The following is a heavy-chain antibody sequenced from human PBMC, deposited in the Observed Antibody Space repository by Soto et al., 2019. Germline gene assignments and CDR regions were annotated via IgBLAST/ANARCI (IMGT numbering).Heavy chain of an antibody. V-gene: IGHV4-30-4*01. J-gene: IGHJ4*02. Sequence: QVQLQESGPGLVKPSQTLSLTCTVSGGSISSGDYYWSWIRQPPGKGLEWIGYIYYSGSTYYNPSLKSRVTISVDTSKNQFSLKLSSVTAADTAVYYCARELRYCSGGSCHGFDYWGQGTLVTVSS. D-gene: IGHD2-15*01. CDR1: GGSISSGDYY. CDR2: IYYSGST. CDR3: ARELRYCSGGSCHGFDY.